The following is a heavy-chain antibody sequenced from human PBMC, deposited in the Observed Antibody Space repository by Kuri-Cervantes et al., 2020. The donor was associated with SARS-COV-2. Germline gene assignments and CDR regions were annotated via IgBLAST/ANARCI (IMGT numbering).Heavy chain of an antibody. CDR1: GGTFSSYT. CDR2: IIPIFGTA. V-gene: IGHV1-69*06. Sequence: SVKVSCKASGGTFSSYTISWVRQAPGQGLEWMGGIIPIFGTANYAQKFQGRVTITADKSTSTAYMELSSLRSEDTAVYYCARSCLEWLNYYYYYYMDVWGKGTTVTVSS. CDR3: ARSCLEWLNYYYYYYMDV. J-gene: IGHJ6*03. D-gene: IGHD3-3*01.